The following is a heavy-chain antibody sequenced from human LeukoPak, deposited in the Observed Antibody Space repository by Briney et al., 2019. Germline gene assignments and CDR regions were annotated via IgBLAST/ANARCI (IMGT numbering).Heavy chain of an antibody. CDR1: GFTFSSYA. Sequence: GRSLRLSCAASGFTFSSYAMHWVRQAPGKGLEWVSAISGSGGSTYYADSVKGRFTISRDNSKNTLYLQMNSLRAEDTAVYYCAKGDYDSSGYYDIYFDYWGQGTLVTVSS. CDR2: ISGSGGST. D-gene: IGHD3-22*01. V-gene: IGHV3-23*01. J-gene: IGHJ4*02. CDR3: AKGDYDSSGYYDIYFDY.